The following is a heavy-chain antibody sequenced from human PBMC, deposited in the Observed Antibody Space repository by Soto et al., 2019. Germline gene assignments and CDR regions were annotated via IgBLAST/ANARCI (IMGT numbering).Heavy chain of an antibody. D-gene: IGHD4-17*01. Sequence: QVQLQESGPGLVKPSQTLSLTCTVSGGSISSGGYYWSWIRQHPGKGLEWIGYIYYSGSTYYNPSPQSRGTRSVDTSKNQFSLKLSSVTAADTAVYYCARGGGTVTTLAWGQGTLVTVSS. J-gene: IGHJ5*02. V-gene: IGHV4-31*03. CDR1: GGSISSGGYY. CDR3: ARGGGTVTTLA. CDR2: IYYSGST.